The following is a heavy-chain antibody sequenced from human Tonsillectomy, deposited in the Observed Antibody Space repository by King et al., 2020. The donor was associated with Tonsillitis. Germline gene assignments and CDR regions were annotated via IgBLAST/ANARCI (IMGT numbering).Heavy chain of an antibody. V-gene: IGHV5-10-1*03. CDR3: ARSYYYGSGSYSDDY. Sequence: QLVQSGAEVKKPGESLRISCQGSGYSFTTYWINWVRQVPGTGLEWMGRIDPSDSYTNYSPSFQGHVTISADKSISTAYLQWSSLKASDTAMYYCARSYYYGSGSYSDDYWGQGTLVTVSS. J-gene: IGHJ4*02. CDR2: IDPSDSYT. D-gene: IGHD3-10*01. CDR1: GYSFTTYW.